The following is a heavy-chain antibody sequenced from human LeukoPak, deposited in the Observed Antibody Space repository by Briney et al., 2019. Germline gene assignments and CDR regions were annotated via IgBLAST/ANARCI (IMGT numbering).Heavy chain of an antibody. V-gene: IGHV4-59*01. Sequence: PSETRSLTCTVSDDSISDYYRGWIRQPPGKGLEWIGYFHNSGTSTYNPSLKSRVTISADTSKNQFSLKLNSLTTADTAVYYCTRGAWWLIDYWGQGILVTVSS. CDR2: FHNSGTS. CDR3: TRGAWWLIDY. CDR1: DDSISDYY. J-gene: IGHJ4*02. D-gene: IGHD2-8*02.